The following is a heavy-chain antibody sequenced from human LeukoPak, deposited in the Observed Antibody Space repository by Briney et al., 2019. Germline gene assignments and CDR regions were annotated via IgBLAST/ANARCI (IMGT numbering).Heavy chain of an antibody. CDR1: GGSFSGYY. Sequence: PSETLSLTCAVYGGSFSGYYWSWIRHPPGKGREWIGEINHRGSTNYNPSLKSRVTISVDTSKNQFSLKLSSVTAADTAVYYCARGFIRPWLRRQKTNWFDPWGQGTLVTVSS. D-gene: IGHD5-12*01. CDR3: ARGFIRPWLRRQKTNWFDP. CDR2: INHRGST. J-gene: IGHJ5*02. V-gene: IGHV4-34*01.